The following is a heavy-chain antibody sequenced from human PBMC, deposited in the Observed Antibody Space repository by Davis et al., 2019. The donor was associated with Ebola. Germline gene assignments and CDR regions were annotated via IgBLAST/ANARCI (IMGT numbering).Heavy chain of an antibody. CDR1: GFTFSSYW. CDR2: IKQDGSEI. CDR3: SRGGAVKFDY. V-gene: IGHV3-7*01. J-gene: IGHJ4*02. D-gene: IGHD4-17*01. Sequence: GESLKISCAVPGFTFSSYWMSWVRQSPVKGLEWVANIKQDGSEIHYVDSVKGRFTISRDNTKNSLYLQMNSLRDEETALYYCSRGGAVKFDYWGQGTLVTVSS.